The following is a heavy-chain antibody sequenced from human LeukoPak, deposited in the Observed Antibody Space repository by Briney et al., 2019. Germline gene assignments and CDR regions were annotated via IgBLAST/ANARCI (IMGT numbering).Heavy chain of an antibody. CDR1: GFTFSSYS. CDR3: ARGYYYMDV. CDR2: ISSSSSTI. J-gene: IGHJ6*03. Sequence: PGGSLRLSCAASGFTFSSYSMNWVRQAPGKGLEWVSYISSSSSTIYHADSVKGRFTISRDNAKNSLYLQMNSLRAEDTAVYYCARGYYYMDVWGKGTTVTVSS. V-gene: IGHV3-48*04.